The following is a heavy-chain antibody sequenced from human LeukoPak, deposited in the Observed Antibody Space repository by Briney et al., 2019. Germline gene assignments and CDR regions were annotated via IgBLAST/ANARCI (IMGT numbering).Heavy chain of an antibody. CDR1: GGSISSYY. J-gene: IGHJ6*02. V-gene: IGHV4-59*12. CDR2: IYYSGST. CDR3: ARGGSGSYYSVYHAVDV. Sequence: SETLSLTCTVSGGSISSYYWSWIRQPPGKGLEWIGYIYYSGSTNYNPSLKSRVAISADTSKNEFSLKLNSLTAADTAVYYCARGGSGSYYSVYHAVDVWGQGTTVTVS. D-gene: IGHD1-26*01.